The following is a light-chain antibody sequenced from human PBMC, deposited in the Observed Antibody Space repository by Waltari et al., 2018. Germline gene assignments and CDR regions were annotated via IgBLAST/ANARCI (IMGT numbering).Light chain of an antibody. Sequence: EIVLTQSPATLSLSLGERATLPCRASQTVSDTYLAWYQQIPGQAPRLLIYGASSRATGVPDRFSGSGSATDFTLFISRLEPEDFAVYYCHHYGGSFPFGGGTKVEIK. CDR1: QTVSDTY. CDR2: GAS. V-gene: IGKV3-20*01. J-gene: IGKJ4*01. CDR3: HHYGGSFP.